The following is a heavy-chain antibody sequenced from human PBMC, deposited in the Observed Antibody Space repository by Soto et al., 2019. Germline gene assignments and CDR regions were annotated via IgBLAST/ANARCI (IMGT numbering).Heavy chain of an antibody. D-gene: IGHD6-19*01. V-gene: IGHV4-4*02. J-gene: IGHJ4*02. CDR2: IYHSGIT. Sequence: DTRSITGPCSGVSLIMSSLSRWGRPTPGKGLEWIGEIYHSGITNYNPSLKSRVTISVDKSKNQFSLKLSSVTAADTARYHCAKSALGEQWLALDYWGQGMLVTFSS. CDR1: GVSLIMSSL. CDR3: AKSALGEQWLALDY.